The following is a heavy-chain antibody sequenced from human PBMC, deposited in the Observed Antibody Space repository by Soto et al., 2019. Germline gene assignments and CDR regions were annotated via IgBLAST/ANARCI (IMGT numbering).Heavy chain of an antibody. CDR1: GYTFTSYG. J-gene: IGHJ6*02. Sequence: ASVKVSCKASGYTFTSYGISWVRQAPGQGLEWMGWISAYNGNTNYAQKLQGRVTMTTDTSTSTACMELRSLRSDDTAVYYCARMGVSDFWSGYEYYFDYGKDVWGQGTTVTVSS. D-gene: IGHD3-3*01. CDR3: ARMGVSDFWSGYEYYFDYGKDV. CDR2: ISAYNGNT. V-gene: IGHV1-18*01.